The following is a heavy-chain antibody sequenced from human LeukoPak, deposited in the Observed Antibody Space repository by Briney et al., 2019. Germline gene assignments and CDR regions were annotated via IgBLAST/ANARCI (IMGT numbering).Heavy chain of an antibody. V-gene: IGHV4-4*07. CDR2: IYTSGST. J-gene: IGHJ4*02. D-gene: IGHD2-2*02. CDR1: GGSISSYY. Sequence: SETLSLTCTVSGGSISSYYWSWIRQPAGKGLEWIGRIYTSGSTNYNPSLKSRVTMSVDTSKNQFSLKLSSVTAADAAVYYCAGVPAAIGVLGYFEYWGQGTLVTVSS. CDR3: AGVPAAIGVLGYFEY.